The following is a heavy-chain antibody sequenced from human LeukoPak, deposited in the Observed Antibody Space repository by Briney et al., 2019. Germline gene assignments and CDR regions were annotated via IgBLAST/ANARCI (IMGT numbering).Heavy chain of an antibody. CDR1: GDTLTELS. CDR2: FDPEDNEK. J-gene: IGHJ4*02. D-gene: IGHD1-26*01. CDR3: ATTIVGVAHIYY. Sequence: ASVEVSCKLSGDTLTELSMHWVRHFPGKGVEWMGSFDPEDNEKIYARSFQGRLTMTEDTSTNTAYMELSSLRSEDTAVYFCATTIVGVAHIYYWGQGTLVSVSS. V-gene: IGHV1-24*01.